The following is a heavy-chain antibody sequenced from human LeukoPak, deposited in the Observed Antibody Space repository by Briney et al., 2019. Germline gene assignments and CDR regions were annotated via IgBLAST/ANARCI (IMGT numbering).Heavy chain of an antibody. Sequence: GGSLRLSCAASGFTFSSYAMSWVRQPPGEGLEWVSAISGSGGSTSHADSGKGRFTISRDNSKHTVYLQVNSVSAGDTAVYYCAKDPMGSFDYWGQGTLVSVSS. D-gene: IGHD1-26*01. J-gene: IGHJ4*02. V-gene: IGHV3-23*01. CDR1: GFTFSSYA. CDR3: AKDPMGSFDY. CDR2: ISGSGGST.